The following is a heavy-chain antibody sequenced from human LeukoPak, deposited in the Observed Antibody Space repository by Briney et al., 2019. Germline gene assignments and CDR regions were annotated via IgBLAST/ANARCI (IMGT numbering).Heavy chain of an antibody. D-gene: IGHD5-24*01. Sequence: SETLSLTCAVSSGSIFSSNWWSWVRQPPGKGLEWIGQIFHSGSTTYSPSLKSRVTISMDKSKNQFSLKLTSVTAADTAVYYCARAGWLQYYYFDYWGQGTLVTVSS. J-gene: IGHJ4*02. CDR2: IFHSGST. CDR1: SGSIFSSNW. V-gene: IGHV4-4*02. CDR3: ARAGWLQYYYFDY.